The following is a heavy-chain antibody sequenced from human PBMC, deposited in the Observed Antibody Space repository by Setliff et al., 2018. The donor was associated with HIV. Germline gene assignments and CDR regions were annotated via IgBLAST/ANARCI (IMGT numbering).Heavy chain of an antibody. Sequence: PGGSLRLSCAASGFTFSSFWMTWVRQAPGKGLEWVANIKEDGSETFYVDSVKGRFTMSRDNAKNLVYLQMNSLRGEDTAVYYCAGSRGYFVKADWGQGTLVTVSS. CDR3: AGSRGYFVKAD. D-gene: IGHD3-22*01. CDR2: IKEDGSET. CDR1: GFTFSSFW. J-gene: IGHJ4*02. V-gene: IGHV3-7*01.